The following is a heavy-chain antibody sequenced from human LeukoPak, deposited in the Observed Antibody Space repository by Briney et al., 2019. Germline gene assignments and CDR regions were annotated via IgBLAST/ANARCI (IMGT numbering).Heavy chain of an antibody. J-gene: IGHJ6*02. Sequence: PSETLSLTCTVPGGSISSYYWSWIRQPPGKGLEWIGYIYYSGSTNYNPSLKSRVTISVDTSKNQFSLKLSSVTAADTAVYYCARYSSSSFWSSAYYYYYGMDVWGQGTTVTVSS. D-gene: IGHD6-13*01. V-gene: IGHV4-59*08. CDR3: ARYSSSSFWSSAYYYYYGMDV. CDR1: GGSISSYY. CDR2: IYYSGST.